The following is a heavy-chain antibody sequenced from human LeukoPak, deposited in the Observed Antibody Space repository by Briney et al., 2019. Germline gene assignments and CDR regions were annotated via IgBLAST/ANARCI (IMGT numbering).Heavy chain of an antibody. Sequence: SVKVSCKASGGTFSSYAISWVRQAPGQGLEWMGGIIPIFGTANYAQKFQGRVTITADKSTSTAYMELSSLRSEDTAVYYCAREKYYYYGSGSFSYFDYWGQGTLVTVSS. CDR2: IIPIFGTA. V-gene: IGHV1-69*06. J-gene: IGHJ4*02. CDR3: AREKYYYYGSGSFSYFDY. CDR1: GGTFSSYA. D-gene: IGHD3-10*01.